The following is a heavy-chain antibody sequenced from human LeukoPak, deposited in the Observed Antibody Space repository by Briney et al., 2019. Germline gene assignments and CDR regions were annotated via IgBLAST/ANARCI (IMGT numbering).Heavy chain of an antibody. V-gene: IGHV4-34*01. CDR1: GGSSSGYY. CDR2: INHSGST. J-gene: IGHJ5*02. Sequence: SESLSLTCAVYGGSSSGYYWSWIRHPPGKGLEWSGEINHSGSTNYNPSLKSRVTISVDTSKNQFSLKLSSVTAADTAVYYCAREGGDCSSTSCRNWFDPWGQGTLVTVSS. CDR3: AREGGDCSSTSCRNWFDP. D-gene: IGHD2-2*01.